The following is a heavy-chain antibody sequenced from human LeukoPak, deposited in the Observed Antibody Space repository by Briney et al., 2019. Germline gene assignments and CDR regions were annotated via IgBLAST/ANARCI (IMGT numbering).Heavy chain of an antibody. V-gene: IGHV3-33*08. CDR2: IWYDGSNK. Sequence: GGSLRLSCAASGFTFSSYSMNWVRQAPGKGLEWVAVIWYDGSNKYYADSVKGRFTISRDNSKNTLYLQMNSLRAEDTAVYYCAREAPYSSSCGYWGQGTLVTVSS. CDR1: GFTFSSYS. CDR3: AREAPYSSSCGY. D-gene: IGHD6-13*01. J-gene: IGHJ4*02.